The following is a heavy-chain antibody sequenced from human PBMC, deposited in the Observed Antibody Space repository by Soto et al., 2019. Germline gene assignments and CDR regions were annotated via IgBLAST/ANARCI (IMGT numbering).Heavy chain of an antibody. V-gene: IGHV3-64D*06. CDR1: GFTFSSYA. CDR2: ISSNGGST. Sequence: PGGSLRLSCSASGFTFSSYAMHLVRQAPGKGLQYVSSISSNGGSTYYADSVKGRFTISRDNSKNTLYLQVSSLRLEDTAVYYCVRGPYRDATHYCDYSGQGALVTVSS. D-gene: IGHD3-16*02. CDR3: VRGPYRDATHYCDY. J-gene: IGHJ4*02.